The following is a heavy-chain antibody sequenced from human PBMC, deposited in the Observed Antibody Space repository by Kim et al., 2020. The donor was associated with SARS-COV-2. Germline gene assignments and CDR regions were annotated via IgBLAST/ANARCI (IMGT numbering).Heavy chain of an antibody. Sequence: SKTLSLTCTVSGGSISSYYWSWIRQPPGKGLEWIGFISYSGSTNYNPSLKSRVTISVDTSKNQFSLKLTSVTAADTAVYYCTRSRWGLQYWGQGTLVTVSS. D-gene: IGHD2-21*01. CDR2: ISYSGST. J-gene: IGHJ4*02. CDR1: GGSISSYY. CDR3: TRSRWGLQY. V-gene: IGHV4-59*08.